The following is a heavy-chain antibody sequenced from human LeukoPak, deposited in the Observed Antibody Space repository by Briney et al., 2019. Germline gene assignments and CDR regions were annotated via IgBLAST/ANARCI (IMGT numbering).Heavy chain of an antibody. CDR2: ISSSGSTI. CDR3: ARVYGSGSYYLTS. D-gene: IGHD3-10*01. V-gene: IGHV3-48*04. J-gene: IGHJ5*02. Sequence: GRSLRLSCAASGFTFSSYGMHWVRQAPGKGLEWVSYISSSGSTIYYADSVKGRFTISRDNAKNSLYLQMNSLRAEDTAVYYCARVYGSGSYYLTSWGQGTLVTVSS. CDR1: GFTFSSYG.